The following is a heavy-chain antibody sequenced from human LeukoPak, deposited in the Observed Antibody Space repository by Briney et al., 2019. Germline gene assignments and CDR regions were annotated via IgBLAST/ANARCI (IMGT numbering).Heavy chain of an antibody. CDR2: IWYDGSNK. D-gene: IGHD7-27*01. CDR1: GFTFSSCG. V-gene: IGHV3-33*01. J-gene: IGHJ3*02. Sequence: AGSQRLSCAASGFTFSSCGMHWVRQAPGKGLEWVAVIWYDGSNKYYADSVKGRFTISRDNSKNTLYLQMNSLRAEDTAVYYCARLTGDDAFDIWGQGTMVTVSS. CDR3: ARLTGDDAFDI.